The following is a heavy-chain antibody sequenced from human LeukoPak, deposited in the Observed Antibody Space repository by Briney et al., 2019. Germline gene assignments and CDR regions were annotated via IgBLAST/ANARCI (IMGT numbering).Heavy chain of an antibody. CDR3: ARDKIASDDAFDV. V-gene: IGHV1-2*02. CDR2: INPYSGDT. CDR1: GYSFTGYY. J-gene: IGHJ3*01. Sequence: ASVKVSRKASGYSFTGYYIHWVRQAPGQGLEWMGWINPYSGDTKSAQKFQGRVTMTRDTSISTGYMELYSLRSDDTAVYYCARDKIASDDAFDVWGQGTMVTVSS. D-gene: IGHD2/OR15-2a*01.